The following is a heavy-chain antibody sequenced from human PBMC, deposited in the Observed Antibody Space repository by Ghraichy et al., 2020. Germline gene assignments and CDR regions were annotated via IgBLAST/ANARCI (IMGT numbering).Heavy chain of an antibody. Sequence: LTCAASGFTFSSYGMSWVRQAPGKGLEWVSGISGSGGSTYYADSVKGRFTISRDNSKNTLYLQMNSLSAEDTAVFYCAKSATSGWDYFDYWGQGTLVTVSS. V-gene: IGHV3-23*01. CDR1: GFTFSSYG. CDR2: ISGSGGST. J-gene: IGHJ4*02. D-gene: IGHD6-19*01. CDR3: AKSATSGWDYFDY.